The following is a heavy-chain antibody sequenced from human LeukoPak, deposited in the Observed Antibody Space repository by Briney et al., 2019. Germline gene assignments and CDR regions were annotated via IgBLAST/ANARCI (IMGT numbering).Heavy chain of an antibody. CDR1: GYSFTSYW. Sequence: GESLKISCKGSGYSFTSYWIGWVRQMPGKGLEWLGIIYPGDSDTRYSPSFQGQVTISADKSISTAYLQWSSLKASDTAMYYCARVRMLRGVLKSFDYWGQGTLVTVSS. V-gene: IGHV5-51*01. D-gene: IGHD3-10*01. CDR2: IYPGDSDT. CDR3: ARVRMLRGVLKSFDY. J-gene: IGHJ4*02.